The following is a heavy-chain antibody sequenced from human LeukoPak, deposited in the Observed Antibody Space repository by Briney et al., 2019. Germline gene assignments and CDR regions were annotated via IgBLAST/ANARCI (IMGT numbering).Heavy chain of an antibody. Sequence: GGSLRLSCAASGFTFNIYGMHWVRQAPRKGLEWVAFIWYDGSKKYYADSVKGRFTISRDNSKNMVSLEMNSLRTEDTAVYYCAKDVNAYCSGDCSDYWGQGTLVTVSS. J-gene: IGHJ4*02. CDR3: AKDVNAYCSGDCSDY. V-gene: IGHV3-30*02. CDR1: GFTFNIYG. CDR2: IWYDGSKK. D-gene: IGHD2-21*01.